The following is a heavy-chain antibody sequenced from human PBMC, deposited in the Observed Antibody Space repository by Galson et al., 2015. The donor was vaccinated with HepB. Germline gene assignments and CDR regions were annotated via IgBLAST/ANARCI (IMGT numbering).Heavy chain of an antibody. J-gene: IGHJ4*02. Sequence: SLRLSCAVSGFTFSDHYVDWVRQAPGKGLEWVGRSRNKAKGYSTAYAASVKGRFTVSRDGSKNSAFLQMNSLRSEDTAVYYCARSEVTTVVTDFDSWGQGTLVTVSS. CDR3: ARSEVTTVVTDFDS. V-gene: IGHV3-72*01. CDR2: SRNKAKGYST. CDR1: GFTFSDHY. D-gene: IGHD4-23*01.